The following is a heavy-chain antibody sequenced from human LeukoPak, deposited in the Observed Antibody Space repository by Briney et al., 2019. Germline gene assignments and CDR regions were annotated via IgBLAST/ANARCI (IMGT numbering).Heavy chain of an antibody. D-gene: IGHD4-17*01. V-gene: IGHV3-30*02. CDR1: GFTFSSYG. CDR2: IRYDGSNK. J-gene: IGHJ4*02. CDR3: AKTTVTTGSLDY. Sequence: GGSLRLSCAASGFTFSSYGMHWVRQAPGRGLEWVAFIRYDGSNKYYADSVKGRFTISRDNSKNTLYLQMNSLRAEDTAVYYCAKTTVTTGSLDYWGQGTLVTVSS.